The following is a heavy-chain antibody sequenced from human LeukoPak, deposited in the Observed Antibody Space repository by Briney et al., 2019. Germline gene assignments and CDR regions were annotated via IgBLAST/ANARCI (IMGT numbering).Heavy chain of an antibody. V-gene: IGHV4-39*01. D-gene: IGHD5-18*01. Sequence: SETLSLTCTVSGGSISNSSYYWGWIRQPPGKGLEWIGIIYYSGSTYYNPSLKSRVTISVDTSKNQFSLKLSSVTAADTAVYYCATYPDPAMVLRDFDYWGQGTLVTVSS. CDR3: ATYPDPAMVLRDFDY. CDR1: GGSISNSSYY. CDR2: IYYSGST. J-gene: IGHJ4*02.